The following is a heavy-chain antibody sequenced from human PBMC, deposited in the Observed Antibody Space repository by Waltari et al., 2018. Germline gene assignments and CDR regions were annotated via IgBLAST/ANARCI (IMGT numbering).Heavy chain of an antibody. CDR1: GFTVSSNY. D-gene: IGHD5-18*01. CDR2: IYTGGST. V-gene: IGHV3-66*02. Sequence: EVQLVESGGGLVQPGGSLRLSCAASGFTVSSNYLSWVRQAPGKGLEWVSVIYTGGSTYYADSVKGRFIISRDNSKNTLYLQMNSLRAEDTAVYYCARDRTAMGHYFDYWGQGTLVTVSS. CDR3: ARDRTAMGHYFDY. J-gene: IGHJ4*02.